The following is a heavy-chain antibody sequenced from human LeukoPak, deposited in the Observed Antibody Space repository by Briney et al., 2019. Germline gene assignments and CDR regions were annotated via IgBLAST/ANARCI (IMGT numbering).Heavy chain of an antibody. J-gene: IGHJ4*02. CDR2: INPSGGST. V-gene: IGHV1-46*01. Sequence: ASVKVSCKASGYTFTSYYMHWVRQAPGQGLEWMGLINPSGGSTSYAQKFQGRVTMTRDTSTSTGYMELSSLRSEDTAMYYCASCRGKISPFDYWGQGTLVTVSS. CDR1: GYTFTSYY. D-gene: IGHD3-10*01. CDR3: ASCRGKISPFDY.